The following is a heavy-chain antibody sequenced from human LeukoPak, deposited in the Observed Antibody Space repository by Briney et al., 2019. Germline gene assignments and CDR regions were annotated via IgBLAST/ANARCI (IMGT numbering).Heavy chain of an antibody. V-gene: IGHV3-9*01. CDR1: GFTFNDFA. CDR2: INWGGDDT. J-gene: IGHJ4*02. CDR3: TKDMDTRGHFRGNFHS. Sequence: PGGSLRLSCSASGFTFNDFAMHWVRQPPGKGLEWVSGINWGGDDTAYADSVKGRFTISRDNAKQSLYLQMNSLRPEDTALYYCTKDMDTRGHFRGNFHSWGQGTLVAVSS. D-gene: IGHD5-18*01.